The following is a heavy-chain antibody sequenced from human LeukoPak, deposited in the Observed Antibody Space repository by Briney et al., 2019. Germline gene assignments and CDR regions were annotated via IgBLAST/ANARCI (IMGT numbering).Heavy chain of an antibody. CDR2: IYHSGST. J-gene: IGHJ4*02. CDR3: ARAPETGMWDLDY. CDR1: GGSISSGGYS. V-gene: IGHV4-30-2*01. D-gene: IGHD1-26*01. Sequence: PSQTLSLTCAVSGGSISSGGYSWSWIRQPPGKGLEWIGYIYHSGSTYYNPSLKSRVTISVDRSKNQFSLKLSSVTAADTAVYYCARAPETGMWDLDYWGQGTLVTVSS.